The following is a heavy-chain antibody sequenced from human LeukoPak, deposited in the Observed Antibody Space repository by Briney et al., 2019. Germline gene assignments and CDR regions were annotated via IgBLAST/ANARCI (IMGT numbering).Heavy chain of an antibody. Sequence: PGGSLRLSCAGSGFTFSDAWMSWVRQAPGKGLEWVSAISGSGGSTYYADSVKGRFTISRDNSKNTLYLQMNSLRAEDTAVYYCAKGPVVVVITHYFDYWGQGTLVTVSS. D-gene: IGHD3-22*01. CDR3: AKGPVVVVITHYFDY. CDR1: GFTFSDAW. CDR2: ISGSGGST. J-gene: IGHJ4*02. V-gene: IGHV3-23*01.